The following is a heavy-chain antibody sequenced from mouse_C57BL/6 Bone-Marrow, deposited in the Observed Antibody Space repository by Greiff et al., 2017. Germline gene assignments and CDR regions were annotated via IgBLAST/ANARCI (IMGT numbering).Heavy chain of an antibody. CDR2: IWSGGST. Sequence: QVQLQQSGPGLVQPSQSLSITCTVSGFSLTSYGVHWVRQSPGKGLEWLGVIWSGGSTDYNAAFISRLSISKDNSKSQVFFKMNSLQADDTAIYYCATSYGYGYFDVWGTGTTVTVSS. J-gene: IGHJ1*03. V-gene: IGHV2-2*01. D-gene: IGHD1-1*02. CDR1: GFSLTSYG. CDR3: ATSYGYGYFDV.